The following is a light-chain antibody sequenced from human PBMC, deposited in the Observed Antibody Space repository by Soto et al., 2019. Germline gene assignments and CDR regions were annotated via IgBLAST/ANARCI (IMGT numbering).Light chain of an antibody. CDR3: QQYNTYPWT. J-gene: IGKJ1*01. V-gene: IGKV1-5*01. Sequence: DIQMTQSPSTLSTSVGDRVTISCRSSQSVSSWLAWYQQKPGRAPKLLIDDASDLESGVPSRFSGSGSGTEFTLTISSLQHDDFATYYCQQYNTYPWTFGPGTKVDIK. CDR1: QSVSSW. CDR2: DAS.